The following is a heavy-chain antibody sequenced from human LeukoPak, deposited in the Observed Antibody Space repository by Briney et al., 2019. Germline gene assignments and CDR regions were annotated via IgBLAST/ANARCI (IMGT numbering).Heavy chain of an antibody. V-gene: IGHV3-23*01. Sequence: ASVKVSCKASGYTFTSYAMSWVRQAPGKGLEWVSAISGSGGSTYYADSVKGRFTISRDNSKNTLYLQMNSLRAEDTAVYYCAKPPVGISSYFDYWGQGTLVTVSS. J-gene: IGHJ4*02. CDR3: AKPPVGISSYFDY. CDR2: ISGSGGST. D-gene: IGHD3-3*02. CDR1: GYTFTSYA.